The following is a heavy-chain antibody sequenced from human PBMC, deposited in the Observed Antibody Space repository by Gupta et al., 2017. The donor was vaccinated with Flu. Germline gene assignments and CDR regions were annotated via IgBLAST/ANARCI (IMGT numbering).Heavy chain of an antibody. D-gene: IGHD3-16*02. Sequence: VRQAPGQGLEWVGRLNPESGQTIYAQQFQGRVTMTRDTSISTAYMELSGLTSDDTAVYYCASPVVIRDAFDIWGQGSKVTVSS. V-gene: IGHV1-2*06. J-gene: IGHJ3*02. CDR3: ASPVVIRDAFDI. CDR2: LNPESGQT.